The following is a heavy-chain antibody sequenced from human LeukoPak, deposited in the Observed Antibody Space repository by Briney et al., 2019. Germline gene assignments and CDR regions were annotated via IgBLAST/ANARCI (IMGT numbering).Heavy chain of an antibody. CDR1: GFTFSSYS. CDR2: ISSSSSYI. J-gene: IGHJ4*02. V-gene: IGHV3-21*01. CDR3: ASSTGDTAMALDY. D-gene: IGHD5-18*01. Sequence: GGSLRLSCAASGFTFSSYSMNWVRQAPGNGLEWVSSISSSSSYIYYADSVKGRFTISRDNAKNSLYLQMNSLRAEDTAVYYCASSTGDTAMALDYWGQGTLVTVSS.